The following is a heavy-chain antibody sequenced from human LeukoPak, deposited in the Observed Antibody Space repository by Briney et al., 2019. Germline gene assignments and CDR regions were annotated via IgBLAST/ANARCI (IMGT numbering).Heavy chain of an antibody. CDR3: GRGNKSFDP. CDR2: INPNTGGT. J-gene: IGHJ5*02. V-gene: IGHV1-2*02. Sequence: ASVKVSCKASGYTFTSYYVHWGRQAPGQGLEWMGWINPNTGGTNYAQKFQGRVTMTKDTSNNAAYMELNKLTSDDTAVYYCGRGNKSFDPWGQGTLVTVSS. CDR1: GYTFTSYY.